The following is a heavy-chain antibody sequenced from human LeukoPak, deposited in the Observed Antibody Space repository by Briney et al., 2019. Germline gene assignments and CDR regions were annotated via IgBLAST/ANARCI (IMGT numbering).Heavy chain of an antibody. J-gene: IGHJ4*02. CDR2: IYPGDSDT. CDR1: GYRFTSYW. Sequence: GEALKISCKGSGYRFTSYWIGWVRPMPGKGLEWMGIIYPGDSDTRYSPSFQGQVTISADKSISTAYLQWSSLKASDTAMYYCARGDYDILTGYYLYFDYWGQGTLVTVSS. CDR3: ARGDYDILTGYYLYFDY. V-gene: IGHV5-51*01. D-gene: IGHD3-9*01.